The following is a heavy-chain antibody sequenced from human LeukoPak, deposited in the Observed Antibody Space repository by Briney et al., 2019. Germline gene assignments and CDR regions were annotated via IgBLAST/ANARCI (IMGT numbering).Heavy chain of an antibody. J-gene: IGHJ4*02. Sequence: PGGSLRLSCAASGFTFSSYAMSWVRQAPGKGLEWVSAISGSGGSTYYADSVKGRFTISRDNSKNTLYLRMNSLRAEDTAVEYCAKPSYSSGWYVVDYWGQGTLVTVSS. V-gene: IGHV3-23*01. CDR1: GFTFSSYA. D-gene: IGHD6-19*01. CDR2: ISGSGGST. CDR3: AKPSYSSGWYVVDY.